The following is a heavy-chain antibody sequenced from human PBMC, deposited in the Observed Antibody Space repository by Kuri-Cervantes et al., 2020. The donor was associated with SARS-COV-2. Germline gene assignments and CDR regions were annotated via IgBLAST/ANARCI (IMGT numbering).Heavy chain of an antibody. Sequence: ASVKVSCKASGYTFTGYYMHWVRQAPGRGLEWMGWINPNSGGTNYAQKFQGRVTMTRDTSISTAYMELSSLRSEDTAVYYCAKESPSYCSSTSPSYCYYGMDVWGQGTTVTVSS. CDR2: INPNSGGT. CDR1: GYTFTGYY. V-gene: IGHV1-2*02. D-gene: IGHD2-2*01. CDR3: AKESPSYCSSTSPSYCYYGMDV. J-gene: IGHJ6*02.